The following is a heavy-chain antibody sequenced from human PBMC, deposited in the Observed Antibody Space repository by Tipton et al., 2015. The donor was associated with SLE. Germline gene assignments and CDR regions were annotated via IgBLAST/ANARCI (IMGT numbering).Heavy chain of an antibody. D-gene: IGHD1-14*01. CDR3: ATGHFDF. V-gene: IGHV4-38-2*02. CDR2: IYHTGTS. CDR1: GYYISSGFY. J-gene: IGHJ5*01. Sequence: LSLTCTVSGYYISSGFYWDWIRQPPGKGLEWIGSIYHTGTSYYNPSLKSRVTLSVDTSKNQYSLRLNSVTAADTAVYYCATGHFDFWGQGTLVRVSS.